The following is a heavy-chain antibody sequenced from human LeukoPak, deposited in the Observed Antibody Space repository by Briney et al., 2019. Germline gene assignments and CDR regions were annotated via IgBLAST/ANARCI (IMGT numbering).Heavy chain of an antibody. J-gene: IGHJ6*03. Sequence: SETLSLTCPVSGGFISRYYWSWIRQPAGKGLEWLGRIYTSGSTNYNPSLKSRVTMSVDTPKNHFSLKLSAVTPADPAEYYFARSPITMIVVDYASYYYYMDVWGKGTTVTVSS. CDR1: GGFISRYY. CDR3: ARSPITMIVVDYASYYYYMDV. CDR2: IYTSGST. D-gene: IGHD3-22*01. V-gene: IGHV4-4*07.